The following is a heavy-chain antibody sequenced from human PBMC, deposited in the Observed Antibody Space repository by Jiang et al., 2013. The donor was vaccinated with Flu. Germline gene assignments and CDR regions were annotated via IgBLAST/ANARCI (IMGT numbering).Heavy chain of an antibody. CDR3: ARVGAFGGVIGKNAFDY. Sequence: EVKKPGSSVKVSCKASGGTFSSYAISWVRQAPGQGLEWMGRIIPILGIANYAQKFQGRVTITADKSTSTAYMELSSLRSEDTAVYYCARVGAFGGVIGKNAFDYWGQGTLVTVSS. D-gene: IGHD3-16*02. CDR1: GGTFSSYA. J-gene: IGHJ4*02. CDR2: IIPILGIA. V-gene: IGHV1-69*04.